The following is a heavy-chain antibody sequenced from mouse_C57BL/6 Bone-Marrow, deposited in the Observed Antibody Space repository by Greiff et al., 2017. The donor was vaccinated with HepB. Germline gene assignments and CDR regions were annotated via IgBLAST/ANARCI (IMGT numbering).Heavy chain of an antibody. CDR1: GYTFTDYY. J-gene: IGHJ3*01. CDR3: ARKRITTGGTWFAY. V-gene: IGHV1-19*01. Sequence: VQLQQSGPVLVKPGASVKMSCKASGYTFTDYYMNWVKQSHGKSLEWIGVINPYNGGTSYNQKFKGKATLTVDKSSSTAYMELNSLTSEDSAVYYCARKRITTGGTWFAYWGQGTLVTVSA. CDR2: INPYNGGT. D-gene: IGHD1-1*01.